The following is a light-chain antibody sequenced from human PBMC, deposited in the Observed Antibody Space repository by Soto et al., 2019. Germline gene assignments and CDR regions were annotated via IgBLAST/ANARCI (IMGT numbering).Light chain of an antibody. V-gene: IGLV2-23*01. CDR3: CSYAGSSTYVV. Sequence: QSVLTQPASVSGSPGQSITISCTGPSSDVGSYNLVSWYQQHPGKAPKLMIYEGSKRPSGVSNRFSGSKSGNTASLTSSGLQAEDEADYYCCSYAGSSTYVVFGGGTKLTVL. J-gene: IGLJ2*01. CDR1: SSDVGSYNL. CDR2: EGS.